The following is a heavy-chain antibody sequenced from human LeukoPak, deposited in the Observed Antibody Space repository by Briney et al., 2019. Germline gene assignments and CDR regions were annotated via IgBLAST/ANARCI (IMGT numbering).Heavy chain of an antibody. CDR2: IRYDGSNK. V-gene: IGHV3-30*02. Sequence: PGGSLRLSCAASGFTFSSYAMHWVRQAPGKGLEWMAFIRYDGSNKYYADSVKGRFTISRDNSKNTLYLQMNSLRAEDTAVYYCAKDKSPTHGYSSGWYDYWGQGTLVTVSS. D-gene: IGHD6-19*01. J-gene: IGHJ4*02. CDR3: AKDKSPTHGYSSGWYDY. CDR1: GFTFSSYA.